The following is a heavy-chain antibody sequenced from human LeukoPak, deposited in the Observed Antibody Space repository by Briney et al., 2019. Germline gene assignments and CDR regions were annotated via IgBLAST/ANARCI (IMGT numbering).Heavy chain of an antibody. V-gene: IGHV3-23*01. CDR3: AKDSGPFRYNWNYGEVVSTY. J-gene: IGHJ4*02. CDR2: ISGSGGST. D-gene: IGHD1-7*01. CDR1: GFTFDDYA. Sequence: PGRSLRLSCAASGFTFDDYAMHWVRQAPGKGLEWVSAISGSGGSTYYADSVKGRFTISRDNSKNTLYLQMNSLRAEDTAVYYCAKDSGPFRYNWNYGEVVSTYWGQGTLVTVSS.